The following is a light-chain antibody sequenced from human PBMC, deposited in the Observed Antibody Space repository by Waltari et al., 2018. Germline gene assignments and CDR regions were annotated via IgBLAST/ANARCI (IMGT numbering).Light chain of an antibody. CDR1: QSVSSN. CDR2: GAS. V-gene: IGKV3D-15*01. Sequence: EIVMTQSPATLSESPGDRATLSCRASQSVSSNLAWYQQKPGQAPRLLIYGASTRATGIPARFSGTGSGTEFTLTISSLQSEDFAVYYCQQYNNWPPLFTFGPGTKVDMK. J-gene: IGKJ3*01. CDR3: QQYNNWPPLFT.